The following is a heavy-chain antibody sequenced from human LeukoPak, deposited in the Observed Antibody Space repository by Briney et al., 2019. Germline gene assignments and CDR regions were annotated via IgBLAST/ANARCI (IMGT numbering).Heavy chain of an antibody. CDR3: TNWGDAWGLDF. Sequence: GGSLRLSCAASGLNFRKSWMTWVRQAPGRGLEWVASIRDDGSENFYVDSVKGRFTISRDNAKNSLYLQMNSLRAEDPAVYYCTNWGDAWGLDFWGQGILVSVSS. CDR2: IRDDGSEN. D-gene: IGHD7-27*01. J-gene: IGHJ4*02. CDR1: GLNFRKSW. V-gene: IGHV3-7*01.